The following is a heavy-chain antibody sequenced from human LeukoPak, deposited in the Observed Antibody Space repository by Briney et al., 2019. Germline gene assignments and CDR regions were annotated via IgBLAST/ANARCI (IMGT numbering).Heavy chain of an antibody. J-gene: IGHJ4*02. CDR2: ISSNGGST. Sequence: PGGSLRLSCAASGFTFSSYAMHWVRQAPGKGLEYVSAISSNGGSTYYANSVKGRFTISRDNSKNTLYLQMGSLRAEDMAVYYCARVGSGRVNYFDYWGQGTLVTVSS. CDR3: ARVGSGRVNYFDY. D-gene: IGHD2-15*01. CDR1: GFTFSSYA. V-gene: IGHV3-64*01.